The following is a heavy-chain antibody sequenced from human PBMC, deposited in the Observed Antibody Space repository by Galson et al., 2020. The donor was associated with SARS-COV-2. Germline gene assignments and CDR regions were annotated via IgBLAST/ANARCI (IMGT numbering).Heavy chain of an antibody. D-gene: IGHD1-26*01. CDR3: ATPIVGGTFDY. CDR1: GYTFTSYD. CDR2: MNPNSGNS. Sequence: ASVKVSCKASGYTFTSYDINWVRQAPGQGLEWMGWMNPNSGNSGHAQKFQGRVTMTRNTSISTAYMELSSLRSEDTAVYYCATPIVGGTFDYWGRGTLATVSS. V-gene: IGHV1-8*01. J-gene: IGHJ4*02.